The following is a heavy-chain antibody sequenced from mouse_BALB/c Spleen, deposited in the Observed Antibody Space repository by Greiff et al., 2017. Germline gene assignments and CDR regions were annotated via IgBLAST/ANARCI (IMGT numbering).Heavy chain of an antibody. D-gene: IGHD2-10*02. CDR1: GYTFTDYA. J-gene: IGHJ3*01. V-gene: IGHV1S137*01. CDR3: ARTYGNYAWFAY. CDR2: ISTYYGDA. Sequence: GQLHQSGAELVRPGVSVKISCKGSGYTFTDYAMHWVKQSHAKSLEWIGVISTYYGDASYNQKFKGKATMTVDKSSSTAYMELDRLTSEDSAIYYCARTYGNYAWFAYWGQGTLVTVSA.